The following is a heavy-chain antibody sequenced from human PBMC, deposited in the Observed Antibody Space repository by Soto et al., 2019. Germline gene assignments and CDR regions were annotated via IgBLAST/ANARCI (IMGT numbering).Heavy chain of an antibody. CDR3: ARAHRYFDWLLAVYYYYGMDV. CDR2: IIPIFGTA. Sequence: SSVKLSCKASGGTFSRYGMSWVGQAPGQGLEWMGGIIPIFGTANYAQKFQGRVTITADESTSTAYMELSSLRSEDTAVYYCARAHRYFDWLLAVYYYYGMDVWGQGTTVTVSS. V-gene: IGHV1-69*13. CDR1: GGTFSRYG. J-gene: IGHJ6*02. D-gene: IGHD3-9*01.